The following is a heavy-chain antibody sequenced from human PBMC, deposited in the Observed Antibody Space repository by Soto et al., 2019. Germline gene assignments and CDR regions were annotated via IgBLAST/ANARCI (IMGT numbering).Heavy chain of an antibody. Sequence: GGSLRLSCAASGFTFSSYSMNWVRQAPGKGLEWVSSISSSSSYIYYADSVKGRFTISRDNAKNSLYLQMNSLRAEDTAVYYCARDSITMVRGVIDYFDYWGQGTLVTVSS. CDR1: GFTFSSYS. J-gene: IGHJ4*02. CDR3: ARDSITMVRGVIDYFDY. CDR2: ISSSSSYI. D-gene: IGHD3-10*01. V-gene: IGHV3-21*01.